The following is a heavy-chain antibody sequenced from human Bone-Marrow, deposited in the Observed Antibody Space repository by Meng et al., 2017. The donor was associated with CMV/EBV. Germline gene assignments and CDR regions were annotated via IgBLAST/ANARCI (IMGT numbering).Heavy chain of an antibody. CDR1: GFIVTSKY. Sequence: GESLKISCAGSGFIVTSKYMSWVRQAPGKGLEWVGFIRSKAYGGTTEYAASVKGRFTISRDDSKSIAYLQMNSLKTEDTAVYYCTRDETYYDFWSGYCFDYWGQGTLVTVSS. D-gene: IGHD3-3*01. CDR3: TRDETYYDFWSGYCFDY. V-gene: IGHV3-49*04. CDR2: IRSKAYGGTT. J-gene: IGHJ4*02.